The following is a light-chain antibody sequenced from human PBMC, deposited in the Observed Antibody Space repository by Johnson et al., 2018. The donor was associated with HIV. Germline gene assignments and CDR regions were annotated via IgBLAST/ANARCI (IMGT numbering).Light chain of an antibody. CDR3: GTWDSSLSAGV. CDR2: DNN. J-gene: IGLJ1*01. V-gene: IGLV1-51*01. Sequence: QSVLTQPPSVSAAPGQKVTISCSGSSSNIGNNYVSWYQQLPGLAPKLLIYDNNKRPSGIPDRFSGSKSGTSATLGITGLQTGDEANYYCGTWDSSLSAGVFGTGTKVTVL. CDR1: SSNIGNNY.